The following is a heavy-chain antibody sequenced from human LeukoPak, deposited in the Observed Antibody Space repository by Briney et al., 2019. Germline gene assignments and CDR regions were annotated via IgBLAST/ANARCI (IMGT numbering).Heavy chain of an antibody. V-gene: IGHV4-4*07. CDR1: GDSISSYY. D-gene: IGHD6-13*01. Sequence: SETLSLTCTVSGDSISSYYWSWIRQPAGKGLEWIGRIYSSGSTNYSPSLKSRVTMSLVTSKNQFSLRLRSVTAADTAVYYCARQIASAGTAGFDFWGQGALVTVSS. CDR3: ARQIASAGTAGFDF. CDR2: IYSSGST. J-gene: IGHJ4*02.